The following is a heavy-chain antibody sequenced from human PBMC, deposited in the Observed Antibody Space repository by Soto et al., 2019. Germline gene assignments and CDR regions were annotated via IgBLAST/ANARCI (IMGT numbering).Heavy chain of an antibody. D-gene: IGHD2-15*01. CDR3: AKDIGSIGWYWSATLDY. CDR1: GFTFSSYG. Sequence: QVQLVESVGGVVQPGRSLRLSCAASGFTFSSYGMHWVRQAPGKGLEWVAVISYDGSNKYYADSVKGRFTISRDNSKNTLYLQMHSLRAEDTAVYYCAKDIGSIGWYWSATLDYWGQGTLVTVSS. CDR2: ISYDGSNK. V-gene: IGHV3-30*18. J-gene: IGHJ4*02.